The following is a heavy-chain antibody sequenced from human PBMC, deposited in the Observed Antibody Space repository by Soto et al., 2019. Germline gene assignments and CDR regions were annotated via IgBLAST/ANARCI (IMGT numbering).Heavy chain of an antibody. CDR1: GFTFSSYA. D-gene: IGHD2-2*01. CDR2: ISGSGGST. Sequence: GGSLRLSCAASGFTFSSYAMSWVRQAPGKGLEWVSAISGSGGSTYYADSVKGRFTISRDNSKNTLYLQMNSLRAEDTAVYYCAKDKEGDVVVPAAIKKYGYYMDVWGKGTTVTVSS. CDR3: AKDKEGDVVVPAAIKKYGYYMDV. J-gene: IGHJ6*03. V-gene: IGHV3-23*01.